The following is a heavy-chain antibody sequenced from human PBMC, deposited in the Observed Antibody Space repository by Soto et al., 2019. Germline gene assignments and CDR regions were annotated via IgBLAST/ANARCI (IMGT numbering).Heavy chain of an antibody. CDR2: IIPIFGTA. J-gene: IGHJ2*01. Sequence: QVQLVQSGDEVKKPGSSVKVSCKASGGTFSSYAISWVRQAPGQGLEWMGGIIPIFGTANYAQKFQGRVTITADKSTSTAYMELSSLRSEDTAVYYCASSPGYYYDSSGYRSWYFDLWGRGTLVTVSS. CDR3: ASSPGYYYDSSGYRSWYFDL. V-gene: IGHV1-69*06. D-gene: IGHD3-22*01. CDR1: GGTFSSYA.